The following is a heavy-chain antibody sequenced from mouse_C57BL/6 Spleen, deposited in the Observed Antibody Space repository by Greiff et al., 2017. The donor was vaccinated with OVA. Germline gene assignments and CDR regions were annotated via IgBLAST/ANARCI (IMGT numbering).Heavy chain of an antibody. D-gene: IGHD1-1*01. Sequence: QVQLQQSGAELVRPGASVKLSCKASGYTFTDYYINWVKQRPGQGLEWIARIYPGSGNTYYNEKFKGKATLTAEKSSSTAYMQLSSLTSEDSAVYCCARGTTVVATGYFDYWGQGTTLTVSS. CDR3: ARGTTVVATGYFDY. J-gene: IGHJ2*01. CDR1: GYTFTDYY. V-gene: IGHV1-76*01. CDR2: IYPGSGNT.